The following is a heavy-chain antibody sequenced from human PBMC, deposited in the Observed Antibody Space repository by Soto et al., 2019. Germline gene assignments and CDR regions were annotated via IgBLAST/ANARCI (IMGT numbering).Heavy chain of an antibody. Sequence: PGGPLRLSCAASGFTFSDYVMHWVRQAPGKGLEWVAVIWYRGRDIFYADSVKGRFIISRDNSKNTLYLQLNSLRAEDTAVYYCARDQGGQSGNFIFDNWGQGTLVTVSS. J-gene: IGHJ4*02. CDR2: IWYRGRDI. CDR3: ARDQGGQSGNFIFDN. D-gene: IGHD1-26*01. V-gene: IGHV3-33*01. CDR1: GFTFSDYV.